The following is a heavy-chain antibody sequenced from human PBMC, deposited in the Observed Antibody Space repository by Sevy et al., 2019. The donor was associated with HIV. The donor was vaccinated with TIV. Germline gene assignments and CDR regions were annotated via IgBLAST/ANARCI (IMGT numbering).Heavy chain of an antibody. Sequence: GGSLRLSCVASGFAFGKYAMCWVRLAPGKGLEWVSTIAATGGSTDYADSVRGRFTISRDNSRNTLYLQMNSLRANDTALYYCARHPPYYYDSTGYYNYFDYWGQGTLVTVSS. V-gene: IGHV3-23*01. CDR1: GFAFGKYA. J-gene: IGHJ4*02. CDR3: ARHPPYYYDSTGYYNYFDY. D-gene: IGHD3-22*01. CDR2: IAATGGST.